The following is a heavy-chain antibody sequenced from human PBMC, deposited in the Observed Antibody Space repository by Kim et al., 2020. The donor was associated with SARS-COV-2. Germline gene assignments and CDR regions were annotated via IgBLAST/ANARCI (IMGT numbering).Heavy chain of an antibody. CDR1: GFTFSDYY. CDR3: AREIPDDTTGTTWGFDY. D-gene: IGHD1-1*01. J-gene: IGHJ4*02. Sequence: GGSLRLSCAASGFTFSDYYMSWIRQAPGKGLEWVSYISSSSSYTNYADSVKGRFTISRDNAKNSLYLQMNSLRAEDTAVYYCAREIPDDTTGTTWGFDYWGQGTLVTVSS. CDR2: ISSSSSYT. V-gene: IGHV3-11*06.